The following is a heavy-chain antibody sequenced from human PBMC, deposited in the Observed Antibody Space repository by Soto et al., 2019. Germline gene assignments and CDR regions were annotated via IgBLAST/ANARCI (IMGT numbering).Heavy chain of an antibody. CDR2: IYHSGST. CDR1: GGSISSGGYS. V-gene: IGHV4-30-2*01. D-gene: IGHD1-7*01. CDR3: ARGPGTTADY. Sequence: SETLSLTCAVYGGSISSGGYSWSWIRQPPGKGLEWIGYIYHSGSTYYNPSLKSRVTISVDRSKNQFSLKLSSVTAADTAVYYCARGPGTTADYWGQGTLVTVSS. J-gene: IGHJ4*02.